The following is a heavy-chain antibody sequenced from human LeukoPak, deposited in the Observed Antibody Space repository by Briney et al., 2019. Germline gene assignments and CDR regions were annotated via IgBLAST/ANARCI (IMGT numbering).Heavy chain of an antibody. Sequence: ASVKVSCKASGYTFTSYAMHWVRQAPGQRLEWMGWINAGNGDTKYSQKFQGRVTITRATSASTAYMELSSLRSEDTAVYYCARGPRYGVRGPFDYWGQGTLVTVSS. CDR1: GYTFTSYA. D-gene: IGHD3-10*02. CDR2: INAGNGDT. J-gene: IGHJ4*02. CDR3: ARGPRYGVRGPFDY. V-gene: IGHV1-3*01.